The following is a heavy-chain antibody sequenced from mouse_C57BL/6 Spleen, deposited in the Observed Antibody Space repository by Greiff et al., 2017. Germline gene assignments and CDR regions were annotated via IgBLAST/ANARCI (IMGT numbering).Heavy chain of an antibody. Sequence: VKLMESGGGLVKPGGSLKLSCAASGFTFSSYAMSWVRQTPEKRLEWVATSSDGGSYTYYPDNVKGRFTISRDNAKNNLYLQMSHLKSEDTAMYYCARDDTTVQWYFDVWGTGTTVTVSS. CDR1: GFTFSSYA. D-gene: IGHD1-1*01. CDR3: ARDDTTVQWYFDV. CDR2: SSDGGSYT. V-gene: IGHV5-4*01. J-gene: IGHJ1*03.